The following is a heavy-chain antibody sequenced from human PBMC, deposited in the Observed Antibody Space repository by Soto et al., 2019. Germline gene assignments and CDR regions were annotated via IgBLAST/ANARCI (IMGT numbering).Heavy chain of an antibody. CDR3: ATLGTIVDTPYFSPYLDL. J-gene: IGHJ2*01. CDR1: GGSFSDYE. D-gene: IGHD7-27*01. Sequence: QVQLVQSGAEVKTPGSSVKVSCKASGGSFSDYETNWVRQAPGQGLEWMGGFIPISGAPNYAQKFQGRVTITADESTSTAYLELASLRTEDTAVYYCATLGTIVDTPYFSPYLDLWGPGTLVTVSS. CDR2: FIPISGAP. V-gene: IGHV1-69*12.